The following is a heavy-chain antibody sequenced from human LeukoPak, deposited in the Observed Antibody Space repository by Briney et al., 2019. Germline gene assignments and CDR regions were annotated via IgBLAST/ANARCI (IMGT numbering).Heavy chain of an antibody. CDR1: GYTFTSYG. D-gene: IGHD3-9*01. J-gene: IGHJ3*02. CDR3: AREKYNPDWFISAADAFDI. CDR2: ISAYNGNT. Sequence: ASVKVSCKASGYTFTSYGISWVRQAPGQGLEWMGWISAYNGNTNYAQKLQGRVTMTTDTSTSTAYMELRSLRSDDTAVYYCAREKYNPDWFISAADAFDIWGQGTMVTVSS. V-gene: IGHV1-18*01.